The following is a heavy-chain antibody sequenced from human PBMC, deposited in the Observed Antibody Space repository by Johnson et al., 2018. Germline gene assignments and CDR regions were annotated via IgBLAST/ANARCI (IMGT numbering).Heavy chain of an antibody. CDR2: LSDDETKK. V-gene: IGHV3-30*04. CDR3: ARGSSWYRDYHYRMDV. CDR1: GFTFSNYA. J-gene: IGHJ6*04. Sequence: QVQLVQSGGGVVQPGRSLRLSCAASGFTFSNYAMHWVRQAPGKGLEWVAFLSDDETKKYYADSVKGRFTISRDTSKSTLYLQRNSLRAEDRAVYYCARGSSWYRDYHYRMDVWGKGTTVAVSS. D-gene: IGHD6-13*01.